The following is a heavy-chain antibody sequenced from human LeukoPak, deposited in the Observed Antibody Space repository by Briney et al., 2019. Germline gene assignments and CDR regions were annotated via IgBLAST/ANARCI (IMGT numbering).Heavy chain of an antibody. CDR3: ARDLGGGATTSN. J-gene: IGHJ4*02. D-gene: IGHD1-26*01. V-gene: IGHV4-38-2*02. CDR1: GYSISSGYY. Sequence: SETLSLTCTVSGYSISSGYYWGWLRQPPGKGLEWIGSIYHSGSTYYNPSLKSRVTISVDTSKNQFSLKLSSVTAADTAVYYCARDLGGGATTSNWGQGTLVTVSS. CDR2: IYHSGST.